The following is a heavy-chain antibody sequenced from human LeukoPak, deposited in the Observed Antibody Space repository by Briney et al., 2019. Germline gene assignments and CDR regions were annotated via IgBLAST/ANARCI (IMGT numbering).Heavy chain of an antibody. CDR3: AKELSVRSGTPPIFDY. CDR1: GFTFSSYG. CDR2: ISYDGSNE. D-gene: IGHD1-7*01. Sequence: PGRSLRLSCAASGFTFSSYGMHWVRQAPGKGLEWVAVISYDGSNEYYADSVKGRFTISRDNSKNTLYLQMNSLRAEDTAVYYCAKELSVRSGTPPIFDYWGQGTLVTVSS. V-gene: IGHV3-30*18. J-gene: IGHJ4*02.